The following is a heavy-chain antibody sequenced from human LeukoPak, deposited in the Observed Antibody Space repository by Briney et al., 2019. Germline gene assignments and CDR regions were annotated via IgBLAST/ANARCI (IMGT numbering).Heavy chain of an antibody. CDR1: GYTFTTYG. Sequence: ASVKVSCKASGYTFTTYGVGWVRQAPGQGLEWMGWISAYTGDTSCAQKLQGRVTMTTDTSTSTAYMELRSLRSDDTAVYYCARTPRYDFWSGYLFDYWGQGTLVTVSS. J-gene: IGHJ4*02. D-gene: IGHD3-3*01. CDR2: ISAYTGDT. V-gene: IGHV1-18*01. CDR3: ARTPRYDFWSGYLFDY.